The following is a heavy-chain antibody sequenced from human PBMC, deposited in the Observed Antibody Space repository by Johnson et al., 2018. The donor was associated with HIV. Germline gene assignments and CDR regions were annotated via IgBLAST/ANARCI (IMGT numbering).Heavy chain of an antibody. D-gene: IGHD3-3*01. Sequence: QVQLVESGGGVVQPGRSLRLSCVASRFTFSNYAVHWVRQAPGKGLEWVAVISSDGSAKYYADSVTGTVNISRDNSKNTLYLQMNSQRAEDTAVDYCARDGGEWLLSTAFDIWGQGTMVTVSS. V-gene: IGHV3-30*14. CDR1: RFTFSNYA. CDR2: ISSDGSAK. J-gene: IGHJ3*02. CDR3: ARDGGEWLLSTAFDI.